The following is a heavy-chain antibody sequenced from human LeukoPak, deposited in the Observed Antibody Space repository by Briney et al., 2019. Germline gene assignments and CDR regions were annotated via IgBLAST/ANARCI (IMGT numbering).Heavy chain of an antibody. V-gene: IGHV4-34*01. Sequence: SETLSLTCAVYGASFSGYYWNWIRQPPGKGLEWIGEINHSGSTYYNPSLKSRVTISVDTSKNQFSLKLSSVTAADTAVYYCARVPYSSSWYDYYYYYYMDVWGKGTTVTVSS. CDR1: GASFSGYY. CDR3: ARVPYSSSWYDYYYYYYMDV. J-gene: IGHJ6*03. CDR2: INHSGST. D-gene: IGHD6-13*01.